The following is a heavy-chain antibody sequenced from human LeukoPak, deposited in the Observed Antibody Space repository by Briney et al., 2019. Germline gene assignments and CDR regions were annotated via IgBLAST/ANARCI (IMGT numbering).Heavy chain of an antibody. CDR2: ISYDGSNK. Sequence: GGSLRLSCAASGFTFSSYAMHWVRQAPGKGLEWVAVISYDGSNKYYADSVKGRFTISRDNSKNTLYLQMNSLRAEDTAVYYCAREGAPFYSYGDGFDIWGQGTMVTVSS. CDR1: GFTFSSYA. J-gene: IGHJ3*02. CDR3: AREGAPFYSYGDGFDI. D-gene: IGHD5-18*01. V-gene: IGHV3-30*04.